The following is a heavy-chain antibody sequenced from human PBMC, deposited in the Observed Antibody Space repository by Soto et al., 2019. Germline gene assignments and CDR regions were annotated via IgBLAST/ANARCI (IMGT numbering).Heavy chain of an antibody. V-gene: IGHV5-10-1*01. CDR2: IDPSDSYT. Sequence: GESLKLSCKGSGYSFTGYWISWVRQMPGKGLEWMGRIDPSDSYTNYSPSFQGHVTISAAKSISTAYLQWSSLKASDTAMYYCARQTYYYDNNATYQYYLDSWGQGTLVPVSS. J-gene: IGHJ4*02. CDR1: GYSFTGYW. D-gene: IGHD3-22*01. CDR3: ARQTYYYDNNATYQYYLDS.